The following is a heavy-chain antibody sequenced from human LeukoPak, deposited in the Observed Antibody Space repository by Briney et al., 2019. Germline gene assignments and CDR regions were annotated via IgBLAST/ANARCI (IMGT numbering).Heavy chain of an antibody. J-gene: IGHJ3*02. D-gene: IGHD2-2*01. Sequence: SETLSLTCTVSGGSISSYYWRWIRQPPGKGLEWIGYIYYGGSTTYNPSLKSRGTISVDTFKNQFSLKLSSVTAADTAVYYCARVPYCSSTSCYPMLFDIWGQGTMVTASS. CDR2: IYYGGST. CDR3: ARVPYCSSTSCYPMLFDI. CDR1: GGSISSYY. V-gene: IGHV4-59*12.